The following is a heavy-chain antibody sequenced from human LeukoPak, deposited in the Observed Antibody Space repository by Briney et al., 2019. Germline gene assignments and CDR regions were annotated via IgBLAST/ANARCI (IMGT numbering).Heavy chain of an antibody. CDR2: ISWNSGSI. J-gene: IGHJ6*02. CDR3: AKGRGSGSPASPLYFGMDV. CDR1: GFTFDDYA. V-gene: IGHV3-9*01. Sequence: GGSLRLSCAASGFTFDDYAMHWVRQAPGKGLEWVSGISWNSGSIGYADSVKGRFTISRDNAKNSLYLQMNSLSSEDTALYYCAKGRGSGSPASPLYFGMDVWGQGTTVTVSS. D-gene: IGHD3-10*01.